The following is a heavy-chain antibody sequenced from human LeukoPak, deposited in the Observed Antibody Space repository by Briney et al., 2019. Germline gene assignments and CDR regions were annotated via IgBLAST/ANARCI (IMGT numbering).Heavy chain of an antibody. J-gene: IGHJ4*02. V-gene: IGHV4-59*12. D-gene: IGHD6-19*01. CDR1: GGSISSYY. CDR3: ARDLYSSGWYDY. CDR2: IYDSGST. Sequence: SETLSLTCTVSGGSISSYYWSWIRQPPGKGLEGIGYIYDSGSTNYNPSLKSRVTMSVDTSKNQFSLKLSSVTAADTAVYYCARDLYSSGWYDYWGQGTLVTVSS.